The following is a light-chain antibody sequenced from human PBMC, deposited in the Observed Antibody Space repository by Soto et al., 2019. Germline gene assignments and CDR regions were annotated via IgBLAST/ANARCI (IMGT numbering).Light chain of an antibody. J-gene: IGKJ4*01. CDR3: QQRSNWPLT. CDR1: QCVSSS. Sequence: PGERATLSFRDSQCVSSSLAWYQQKPGKAPRLLIYDASNRATGIPARFSGSGSGTDFTLTISSLEPEDFAVYYCQQRSNWPLTFGGGTKVEIK. V-gene: IGKV3-11*01. CDR2: DAS.